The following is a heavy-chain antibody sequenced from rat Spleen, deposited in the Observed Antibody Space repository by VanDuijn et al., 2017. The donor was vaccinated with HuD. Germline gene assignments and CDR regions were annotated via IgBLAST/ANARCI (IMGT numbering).Heavy chain of an antibody. J-gene: IGHJ3*01. V-gene: IGHV1-43*01. D-gene: IGHD1-6*01. CDR3: ARELWIGSFGY. Sequence: QVQLLQSGADLAKPGSSVRISCKASGYTFTIYYISWVKQTPGLGLDYIGYINAGSGGINYNEKFRGKATLTVDKSSRTAFMHLDSLTPDDSAVFYCARELWIGSFGYWGQGTLVTVSS. CDR1: GYTFTIYY. CDR2: INAGSGGI.